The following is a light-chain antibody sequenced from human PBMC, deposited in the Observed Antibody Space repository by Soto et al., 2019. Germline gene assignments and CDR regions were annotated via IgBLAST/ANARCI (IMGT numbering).Light chain of an antibody. Sequence: QSALTQPRSVSGSPGQSVTISCTGTSSDVGGYNYVSWYQQHPGKAPKGMIYDVSERPSGVPDRFSGSKSGNTASLTISGRQAEDEADYYCCSYAGSPRYVFGTGTKLTVL. CDR2: DVS. J-gene: IGLJ1*01. CDR1: SSDVGGYNY. CDR3: CSYAGSPRYV. V-gene: IGLV2-11*01.